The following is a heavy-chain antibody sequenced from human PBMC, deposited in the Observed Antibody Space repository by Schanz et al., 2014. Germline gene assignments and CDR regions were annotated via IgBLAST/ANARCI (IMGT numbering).Heavy chain of an antibody. D-gene: IGHD4-17*01. V-gene: IGHV3-33*06. CDR3: AKDPHRDYGGKPQTFDI. Sequence: VQLVESGGVVVQPGGSLRLSCAGSGFTFDDYTMHWVRQAPGKGLEWVAVIWFDGNNKFYADSVKGRFTISRDNSKNTLYLQMSSLRAEDTALYYCAKDPHRDYGGKPQTFDIWGQGTMXTVSS. J-gene: IGHJ3*02. CDR1: GFTFDDYT. CDR2: IWFDGNNK.